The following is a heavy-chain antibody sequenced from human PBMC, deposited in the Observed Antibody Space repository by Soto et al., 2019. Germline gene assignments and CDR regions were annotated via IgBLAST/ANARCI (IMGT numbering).Heavy chain of an antibody. V-gene: IGHV1-3*01. D-gene: IGHD3-3*01. CDR3: ARIVLEWLNPGRAFDI. CDR1: GYTFTSYA. J-gene: IGHJ3*02. Sequence: ASVKVSCKASGYTFTSYAMHWVRQAPGQRLEWMGWINAGNGNTKYSQKLQGRVTMTTDTSTSTAYMELRSLRSDDTAVYYCARIVLEWLNPGRAFDIWGQGTMVTVSS. CDR2: INAGNGNT.